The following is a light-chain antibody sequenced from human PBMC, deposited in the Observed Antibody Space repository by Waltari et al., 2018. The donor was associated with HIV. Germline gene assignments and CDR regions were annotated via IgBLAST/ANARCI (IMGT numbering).Light chain of an antibody. V-gene: IGLV1-40*01. CDR1: NSHIGTHE. J-gene: IGLJ2*01. Sequence: QSVLTQPPSVSGAPGQRVTLSCTGDNSHIGTHEVHWYQQFPGTAPQLLIYNTNNRPSGVPDRFSGSKSGTSASLAITGLQAEDEADYYCQSSDNTLSGSVFGGGTKLTVL. CDR2: NTN. CDR3: QSSDNTLSGSV.